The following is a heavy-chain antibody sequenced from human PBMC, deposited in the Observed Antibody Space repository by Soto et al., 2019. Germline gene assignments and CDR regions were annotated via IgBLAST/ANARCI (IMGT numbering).Heavy chain of an antibody. CDR2: IYYSGST. D-gene: IGHD6-13*01. V-gene: IGHV4-59*08. Sequence: SETLSLTCTVSGGSISSYYWSWIRQPPGKGLEWIGYIYYSGSTNYNPSLKSRVTISVDTSKNQLSLKLSSVTAADTAVYYCARLLGGSSWYLNYWGQGTLVTVS. CDR1: GGSISSYY. J-gene: IGHJ4*02. CDR3: ARLLGGSSWYLNY.